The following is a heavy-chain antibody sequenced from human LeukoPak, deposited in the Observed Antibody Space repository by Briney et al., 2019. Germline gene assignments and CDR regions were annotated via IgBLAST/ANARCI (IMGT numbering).Heavy chain of an antibody. D-gene: IGHD5-18*01. J-gene: IGHJ6*03. CDR3: ARGSRSLVTRYYMDV. CDR2: INHSGST. Sequence: SETLSLTCAVYGGSFSGYYWSWIRQPPGKGLEWIGEINHSGSTNYNPSLKSRVTISVDTSKNQFSLKLSSVTAADTAVYYCARGSRSLVTRYYMDVWGKGTTVTVSS. V-gene: IGHV4-34*01. CDR1: GGSFSGYY.